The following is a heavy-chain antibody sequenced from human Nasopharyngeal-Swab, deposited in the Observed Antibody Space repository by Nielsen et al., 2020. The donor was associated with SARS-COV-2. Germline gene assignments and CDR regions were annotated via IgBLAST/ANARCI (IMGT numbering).Heavy chain of an antibody. CDR2: MNPNSGNT. CDR3: ARGFIVATIFHYYYYMDV. D-gene: IGHD5-12*01. J-gene: IGHJ6*03. V-gene: IGHV1-8*01. Sequence: WVRQAPGQGLEWMGWMNPNSGNTGYAQKFQGRVTMTRNTSISTAYMELSSLRSEDTAVYYCARGFIVATIFHYYYYMDVWGKGPRSPSP.